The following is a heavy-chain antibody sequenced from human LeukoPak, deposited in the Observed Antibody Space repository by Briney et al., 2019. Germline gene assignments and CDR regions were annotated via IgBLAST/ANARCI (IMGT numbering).Heavy chain of an antibody. CDR1: GASMSNSF. D-gene: IGHD2-15*01. CDR3: ARPPAGCGGTCSFGY. Sequence: PSETLSLTCTVSGASMSNSFWSWIRQPAGKGLEWIGRIYSSGRTNYNPSLKSRVTLSIDTSNNQFSLKLTSVTAADTALYYCARPPAGCGGTCSFGYWGQGTLVTVSS. V-gene: IGHV4-4*07. CDR2: IYSSGRT. J-gene: IGHJ4*02.